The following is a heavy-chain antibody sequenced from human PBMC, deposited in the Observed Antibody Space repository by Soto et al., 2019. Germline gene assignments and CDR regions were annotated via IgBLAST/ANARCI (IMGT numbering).Heavy chain of an antibody. CDR1: GFSFSSYG. V-gene: IGHV3-33*01. CDR2: IWYDGTNK. CDR3: AYSSTPFDY. D-gene: IGHD6-13*01. J-gene: IGHJ4*02. Sequence: GGSLRLSCAASGFSFSSYGMNWVRQAPGKELEWVAVIWYDGTNKYYADSVKARFTISRDDSKNTLYLQMNSLRAEDTAIYYCAYSSTPFDYWXQGTLVTVS.